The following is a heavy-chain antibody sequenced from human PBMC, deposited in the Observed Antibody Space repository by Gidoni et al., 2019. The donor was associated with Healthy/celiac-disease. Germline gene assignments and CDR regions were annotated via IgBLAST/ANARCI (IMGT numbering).Heavy chain of an antibody. CDR3: ARITMVRGPPPRFDY. J-gene: IGHJ4*02. D-gene: IGHD3-10*01. V-gene: IGHV1-18*01. CDR1: GYTFTSYG. Sequence: QVQLVQSGAEVKKPGASVKVSCKASGYTFTSYGISWVRQAPGQGLEWMGWISAYNGNTNYAQKLQGRVTMTTDTSTSTAYMELRSLRADDTAVYYCARITMVRGPPPRFDYWGQGTLVTVSS. CDR2: ISAYNGNT.